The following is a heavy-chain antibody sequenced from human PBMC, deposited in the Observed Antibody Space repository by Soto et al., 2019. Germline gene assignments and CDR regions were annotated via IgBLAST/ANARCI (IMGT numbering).Heavy chain of an antibody. D-gene: IGHD6-13*01. Sequence: SVKVSCKASGGTFSSYAISWVRQAPGQGLEWMGGIIPIFGTANYAQKFQGRVTITADESTSTAYMELSSLRSEDTAVYYCARHVGYSSSWIHWYFDLWGRGTLVTVSS. V-gene: IGHV1-69*13. CDR2: IIPIFGTA. CDR3: ARHVGYSSSWIHWYFDL. J-gene: IGHJ2*01. CDR1: GGTFSSYA.